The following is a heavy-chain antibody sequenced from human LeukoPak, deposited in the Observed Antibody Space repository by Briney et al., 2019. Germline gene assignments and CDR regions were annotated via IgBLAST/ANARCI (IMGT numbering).Heavy chain of an antibody. J-gene: IGHJ4*02. CDR2: ISGSGSPI. CDR3: ATDYYSRNDF. V-gene: IGHV3-48*02. Sequence: PGGSLRLSCAASEFTFSSYAMNWVRQAPGKGLEWVSYISGSGSPIYYADSVKGRFTASRDNAKNSLYLQMNSLRDEDTAVYYCATDYYSRNDFWGQGTLVTVSS. D-gene: IGHD1-26*01. CDR1: EFTFSSYA.